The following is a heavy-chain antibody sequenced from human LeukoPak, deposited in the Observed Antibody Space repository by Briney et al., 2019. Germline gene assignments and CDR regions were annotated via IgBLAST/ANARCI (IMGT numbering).Heavy chain of an antibody. Sequence: SETLSLTCAVSGGSISSGGYSWSWIRQPPGKGLEWIGYIYHSGSTYYNPSLKSRVTISVDRSKNQFSLKLSSVTAADTAVYYCGGMVRGAIYYYYYGMDVWGQGTTVTVSS. CDR1: GGSISSGGYS. J-gene: IGHJ6*02. CDR3: GGMVRGAIYYYYYGMDV. V-gene: IGHV4-30-2*01. D-gene: IGHD3-10*01. CDR2: IYHSGST.